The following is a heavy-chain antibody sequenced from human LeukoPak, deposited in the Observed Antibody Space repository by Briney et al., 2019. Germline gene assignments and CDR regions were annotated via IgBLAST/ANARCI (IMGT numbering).Heavy chain of an antibody. V-gene: IGHV3-13*01. J-gene: IGHJ4*02. CDR3: ARGAYYGSGSYYFDY. D-gene: IGHD3-10*01. CDR1: GFTFSSYD. CDR2: IGTAGDT. Sequence: GGSLRLSCAASGFTFSSYDMHWVRQVIGKGLEWVSVIGTAGDTSYPGSVKGRFTISRENAKNSLCLQMNSLRVGDTAVCYCARGAYYGSGSYYFDYWGQGTLVTVSS.